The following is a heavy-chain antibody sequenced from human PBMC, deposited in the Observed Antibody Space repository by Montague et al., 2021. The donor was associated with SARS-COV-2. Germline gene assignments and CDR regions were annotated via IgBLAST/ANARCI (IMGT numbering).Heavy chain of an antibody. CDR1: GGSVTSYF. V-gene: IGHV4-59*02. Sequence: SETLSLTCTVSGGSVTSYFWEWIQQPPGKGLEYIGYLNFRGSTDYITDYNPSLKSRVTISRDISKNQFSLKLSSVTAADTAVYYCARALPGGWWAFDYWGQGTLVAVSS. CDR3: ARALPGGWWAFDY. J-gene: IGHJ4*02. CDR2: LNFRGST. D-gene: IGHD6-19*01.